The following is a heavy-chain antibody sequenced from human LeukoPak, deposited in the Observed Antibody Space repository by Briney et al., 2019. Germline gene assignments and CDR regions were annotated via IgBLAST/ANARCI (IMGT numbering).Heavy chain of an antibody. V-gene: IGHV4-61*09. J-gene: IGHJ6*03. CDR2: IYTRGTT. CDR3: ARVYTVMGATTVDHYHYYMDV. Sequence: SETLSLTCTVSGGSIRSGSYYWSWIRQPAGKGLECIGHIYTRGTTNYKPSVKSGVTVSLDTSKNQISLKLSSVTAADMAIYYCARVYTVMGATTVDHYHYYMDVWGKGTTVTVSS. CDR1: GGSIRSGSYY. D-gene: IGHD5-18*01.